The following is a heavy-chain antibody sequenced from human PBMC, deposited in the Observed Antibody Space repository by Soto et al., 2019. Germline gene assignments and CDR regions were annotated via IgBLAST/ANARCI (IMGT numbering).Heavy chain of an antibody. CDR3: EQKRDRHFPFDS. CDR1: GYSISSSNW. CDR2: IYYSGKT. V-gene: IGHV4-28*01. J-gene: IGHJ4*01. Sequence: QVQLQESGPGLVKPSDTLSLTCAVSGYSISSSNWWGWIRQPPGKGLEWIGYIYYSGKTHYNQSLESRVTMSVDTSKNQLSLKLSSVTAVDAAVYYCEQKRDRHFPFDSWGQGTLVTVSS.